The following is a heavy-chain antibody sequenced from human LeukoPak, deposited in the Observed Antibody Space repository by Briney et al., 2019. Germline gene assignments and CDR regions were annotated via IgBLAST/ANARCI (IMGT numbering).Heavy chain of an antibody. CDR3: ARSGGYSYGYSDY. D-gene: IGHD5-18*01. J-gene: IGHJ4*02. V-gene: IGHV3-30*04. CDR2: ISYDGSNK. CDR1: GFTFSSYA. Sequence: GGSLRLSCAASGFTFSSYAMHWVRQAPGKGLEWVAVISYDGSNKYYADSVKGRFTISRDNTKNTLYLQMNSLRAEDTAVYYCARSGGYSYGYSDYWGQGTLVTVSS.